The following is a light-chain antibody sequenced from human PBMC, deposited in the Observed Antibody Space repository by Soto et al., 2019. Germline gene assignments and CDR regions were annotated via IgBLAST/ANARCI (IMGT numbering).Light chain of an antibody. J-gene: IGKJ1*01. V-gene: IGKV1-17*01. Sequence: QVTQSPPSLSASIGDRVTITCRASQGIGSNLGWYQQKPGKAPKRLIYLASSLQSGVPARFIGSGSGTEFTLTISSLQPDDVATYYCQQYTCLWTFGPGTKVDIK. CDR2: LAS. CDR1: QGIGSN. CDR3: QQYTCLWT.